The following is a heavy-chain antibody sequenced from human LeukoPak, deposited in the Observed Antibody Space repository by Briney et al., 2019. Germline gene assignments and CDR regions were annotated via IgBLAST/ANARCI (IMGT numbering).Heavy chain of an antibody. CDR3: ARDKADGEAFFDF. CDR2: ISAYNGNT. Sequence: ASVKVSCKASGYTITSYGISWVRQAPGHGLEWMGWISAYNGNTNYAQKLQGRVTMTTDTSTSTAYMELRSLRSDDTAVYYCARDKADGEAFFDFWGQGTLVTVSS. CDR1: GYTITSYG. V-gene: IGHV1-18*01. J-gene: IGHJ4*02. D-gene: IGHD4-17*01.